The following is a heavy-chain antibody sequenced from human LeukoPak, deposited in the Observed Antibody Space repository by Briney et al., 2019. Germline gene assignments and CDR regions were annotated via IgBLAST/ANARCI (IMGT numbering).Heavy chain of an antibody. J-gene: IGHJ6*03. Sequence: SETLSLTCTVSGGSISSSSYYWGWIRQPPGKGLEWIGSIYYSGSTYYNPSLKSRVTISVDTSKNQFSLKLSSVTAADTAVYYCARVVEDYGDYVPYYYYYYMDVWGKGTTVTVSS. V-gene: IGHV4-39*07. CDR2: IYYSGST. CDR1: GGSISSSSYY. CDR3: ARVVEDYGDYVPYYYYYYMDV. D-gene: IGHD4-17*01.